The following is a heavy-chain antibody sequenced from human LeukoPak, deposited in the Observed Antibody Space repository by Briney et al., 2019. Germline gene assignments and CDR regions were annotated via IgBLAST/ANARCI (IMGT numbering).Heavy chain of an antibody. CDR2: INPSGGST. CDR1: GYTFTSYY. D-gene: IGHD3-22*01. CDR3: ARGGRITMIVVVIRDQDPVDY. Sequence: GASVKVSCKASGYTFTSYYMHWVRQAPGQGLEWMGIINPSGGSTSYAQKFQGRVTMTRDTSTSTVYMELSSLRSEDTAVYYCARGGRITMIVVVIRDQDPVDYWGQGTLVTVSS. V-gene: IGHV1-46*01. J-gene: IGHJ4*02.